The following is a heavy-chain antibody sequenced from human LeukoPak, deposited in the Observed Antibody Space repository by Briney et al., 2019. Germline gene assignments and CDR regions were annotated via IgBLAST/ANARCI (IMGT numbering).Heavy chain of an antibody. Sequence: PGRSLRLSCAASGFTFSSYGMHWVRQAPGKGLEWVAVISYDGSNKYYADSVKGRFTISRDNSKNTLYLQMNSLRAEDTAVYYCAKVHFPEYYYDSSGYPGVAFDIWGQGTMVTVSS. CDR2: ISYDGSNK. CDR1: GFTFSSYG. V-gene: IGHV3-30*18. D-gene: IGHD3-22*01. J-gene: IGHJ3*02. CDR3: AKVHFPEYYYDSSGYPGVAFDI.